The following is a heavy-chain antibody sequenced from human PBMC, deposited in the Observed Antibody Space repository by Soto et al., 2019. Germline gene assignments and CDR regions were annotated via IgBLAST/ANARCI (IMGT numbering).Heavy chain of an antibody. CDR1: GFTIRSYA. CDR3: AKDKPGTTSFDY. CDR2: ISDRGDTT. V-gene: IGHV3-23*01. J-gene: IGHJ4*02. D-gene: IGHD1-1*01. Sequence: LRLSCAASGFTIRSYAMSWVRQAPGKGLEWVSAISDRGDTTHYADSVKGRFTISRDTSKNTLYLQMNTLRAEDTAVYYCAKDKPGTTSFDYWGRGTPVTVSS.